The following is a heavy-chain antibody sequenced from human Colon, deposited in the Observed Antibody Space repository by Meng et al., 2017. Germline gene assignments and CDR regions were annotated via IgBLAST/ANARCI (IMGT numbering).Heavy chain of an antibody. D-gene: IGHD4/OR15-4a*01. Sequence: ASAKVFCKASGYTFTTYGISWVRQAPGQGLEWRGWISAYYGNTNYAQKFQGRVTMTTDTSTRTAHLELRSLRSDDTAVYYCVRGGQTGAVVYFQYWGQGTLVTVSS. CDR2: ISAYYGNT. CDR1: GYTFTTYG. J-gene: IGHJ1*01. CDR3: VRGGQTGAVVYFQY. V-gene: IGHV1-18*04.